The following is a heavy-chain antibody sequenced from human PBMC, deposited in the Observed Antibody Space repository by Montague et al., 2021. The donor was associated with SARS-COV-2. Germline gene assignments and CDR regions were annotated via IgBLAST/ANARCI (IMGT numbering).Heavy chain of an antibody. V-gene: IGHV4-59*13. J-gene: IGHJ4*02. Sequence: SETLSLTCAVSGASTTTYYWSWIRQPPGQGLEWIGHIYYNEKTNYNPSLKSRVTISMDTPKNHFSLKVTSVTAADTALYFCAGGQQMNYFDFWGQATLVTVSS. CDR3: AGGQQMNYFDF. CDR2: IYYNEKT. D-gene: IGHD1/OR15-1a*01. CDR1: GASTTTYY.